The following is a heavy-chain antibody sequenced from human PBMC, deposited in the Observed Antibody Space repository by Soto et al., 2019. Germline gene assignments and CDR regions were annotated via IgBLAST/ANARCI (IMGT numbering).Heavy chain of an antibody. J-gene: IGHJ4*02. CDR2: ISYDGSSK. Sequence: PGGSLRLSCAASGFTFSSYAMHWVRQAPGKGLEWVAVISYDGSSKYYADSVKGRFTISRDNSKNTLYLQMNSLRAEDTAVYYCARDSNYYDSSGYPYFDYWGQGTLVTVSS. V-gene: IGHV3-30-3*01. CDR3: ARDSNYYDSSGYPYFDY. D-gene: IGHD3-22*01. CDR1: GFTFSSYA.